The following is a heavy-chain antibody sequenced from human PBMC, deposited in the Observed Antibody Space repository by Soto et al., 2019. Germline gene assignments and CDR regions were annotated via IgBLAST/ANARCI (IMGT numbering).Heavy chain of an antibody. V-gene: IGHV3-21*01. CDR2: ISSRNNDM. CDR3: ARDVNGGFCGA. Sequence: VQLVESGGGLVKPGGSLRLSCAASGFTFSRYSMNWVRQAPGKGLEWVSTISSRNNDMYYVDSVKGRFTISRDNARNSVYLQMNSLRADDTAVYYCARDVNGGFCGAWGQGTLVTVSS. D-gene: IGHD2-21*01. CDR1: GFTFSRYS. J-gene: IGHJ5*02.